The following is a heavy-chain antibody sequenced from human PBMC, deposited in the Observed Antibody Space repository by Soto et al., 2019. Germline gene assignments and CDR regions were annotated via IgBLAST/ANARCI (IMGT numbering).Heavy chain of an antibody. Sequence: PGGSLRLSCAASGFPFDTSAMIWVRQAPGKGPEWLSLISGGGDLAYYAESVKGRFTSSRDNSKNTLYLQMTFLRVDDTAVYYCANYSGDFPVYNGLNVWGQGNRVTVSS. CDR2: ISGGGDLA. D-gene: IGHD1-26*01. CDR1: GFPFDTSA. V-gene: IGHV3-23*01. CDR3: ANYSGDFPVYNGLNV. J-gene: IGHJ6*02.